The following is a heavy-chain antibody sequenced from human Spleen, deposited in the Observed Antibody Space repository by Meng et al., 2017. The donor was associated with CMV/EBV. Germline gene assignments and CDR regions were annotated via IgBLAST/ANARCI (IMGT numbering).Heavy chain of an antibody. CDR2: ISSSGSYI. D-gene: IGHD4-11*01. Sequence: GESLKISCAASGFTFSDHTLNWVRQAPGKGLEWLSSISSSGSYIYYADSVKGRFTISRDNAKNSLYVQMNSLRAEDTAVYYCARVWSDYSNYGDFDYWGQGTLVTVSS. CDR1: GFTFSDHT. V-gene: IGHV3-21*06. CDR3: ARVWSDYSNYGDFDY. J-gene: IGHJ4*02.